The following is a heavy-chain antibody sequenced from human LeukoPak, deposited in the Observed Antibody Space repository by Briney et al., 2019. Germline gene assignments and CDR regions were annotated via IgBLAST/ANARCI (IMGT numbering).Heavy chain of an antibody. CDR2: IRYDGSNK. CDR3: ARGITMIVVAPPRGWFDP. CDR1: GFTFSSYG. J-gene: IGHJ5*02. Sequence: PGGSLRLSCAASGFTFSSYGMHWVRQAPGKGLEWVAFIRYDGSNKYYADSVKGRFTISRDNSKNTLYLQMNSLRAEDTAVYYCARGITMIVVAPPRGWFDPWGQGTLVTVSS. D-gene: IGHD3-22*01. V-gene: IGHV3-30*02.